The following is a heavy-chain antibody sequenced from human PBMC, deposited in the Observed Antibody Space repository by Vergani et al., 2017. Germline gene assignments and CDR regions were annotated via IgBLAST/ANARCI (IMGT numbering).Heavy chain of an antibody. CDR1: GYTFTYRY. CDR2: ITPFNGNT. D-gene: IGHD6-13*01. CDR3: ARPLGGIATAGTLDY. V-gene: IGHV1-45*02. J-gene: IGHJ4*02. Sequence: QMQLVQSGAEVKKTGSSVKVSCKASGYTFTYRYLHWVRQAPGQALEWMGWITPFNGNTNYAQKFQGRVTITADESTSTAYMELSSLRSEDTAVYYCARPLGGIATAGTLDYWGQGTLVTVSS.